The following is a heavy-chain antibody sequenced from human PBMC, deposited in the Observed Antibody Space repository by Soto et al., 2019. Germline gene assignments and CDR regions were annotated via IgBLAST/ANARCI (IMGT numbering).Heavy chain of an antibody. V-gene: IGHV3-23*01. Sequence: EVQLLESGGGLVQPGGSLRLPCAASGFTFSSYAMSWVRQAPGKGLEWVSAISGSGGSTYYADSVKGRFTISRDNSKNTLYLQMNSLRAEDTAVYYCAKGITMVRGAPDYWGQGTLVTVSS. CDR1: GFTFSSYA. CDR2: ISGSGGST. J-gene: IGHJ4*02. CDR3: AKGITMVRGAPDY. D-gene: IGHD3-10*01.